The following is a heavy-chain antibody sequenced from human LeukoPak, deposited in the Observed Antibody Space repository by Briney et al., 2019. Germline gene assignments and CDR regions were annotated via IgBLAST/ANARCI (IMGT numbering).Heavy chain of an antibody. CDR2: IWYDGSDK. Sequence: GGSLRLSCAASGFTFSSHGMHWVRQAPGKGLEWVAVIWYDGSDKYYADSVEGRFTISRDNSKNTLYLQMTSLRADDTTVYYCARDRVLHYFDYWGQGALVTVSS. D-gene: IGHD3-16*01. CDR1: GFTFSSHG. V-gene: IGHV3-33*01. J-gene: IGHJ4*02. CDR3: ARDRVLHYFDY.